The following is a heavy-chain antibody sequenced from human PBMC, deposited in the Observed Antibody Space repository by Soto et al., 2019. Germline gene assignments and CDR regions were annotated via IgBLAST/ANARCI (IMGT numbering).Heavy chain of an antibody. CDR2: SIDTKGNT. CDR3: AKAGGNSGWPGGTYYFDL. J-gene: IGHJ4*02. Sequence: EEQLLESGGGLVQPGGSLRISCAASGFTFSSYAMSWVRQGPGKGLEWVSSIDTKGNTDYVDYVKGRFTISRDNSRDTLYLQMNSLRAEDAALYYCAKAGGNSGWPGGTYYFDLWGQGTLVTVSS. D-gene: IGHD6-19*01. CDR1: GFTFSSYA. V-gene: IGHV3-23*01.